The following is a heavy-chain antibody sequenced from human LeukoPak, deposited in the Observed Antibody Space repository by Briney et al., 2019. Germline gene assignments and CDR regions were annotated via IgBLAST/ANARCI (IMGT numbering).Heavy chain of an antibody. CDR3: AKWLGYYDSSGYYLGY. D-gene: IGHD3-22*01. CDR2: ISGSGGST. Sequence: GGSLRLSCAASGFTFSSYAMSRVRQAPGKGLEWVSAISGSGGSTYYADSVKGRFTISRDNSKNTLYLQMNSLRAEDTAVYYCAKWLGYYDSSGYYLGYWGQGTLVTVSS. V-gene: IGHV3-23*01. CDR1: GFTFSSYA. J-gene: IGHJ4*02.